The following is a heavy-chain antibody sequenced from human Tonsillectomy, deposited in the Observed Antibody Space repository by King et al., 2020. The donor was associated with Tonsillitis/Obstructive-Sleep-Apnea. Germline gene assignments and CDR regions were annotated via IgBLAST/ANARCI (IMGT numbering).Heavy chain of an antibody. Sequence: VQLVESGGGLVQPGGSLKLSCAASGFTFSGAAMHLVRQASGKGLEWGGRIRSKANSYATAYAAWVKGRFTISRDDSKNTAYLQMNSLKTEDTAVYYCTRHIGGGDGKSNLFDYWGQGTLVTVSS. CDR1: GFTFSGAA. V-gene: IGHV3-73*01. D-gene: IGHD3-10*01. J-gene: IGHJ4*02. CDR2: IRSKANSYAT. CDR3: TRHIGGGDGKSNLFDY.